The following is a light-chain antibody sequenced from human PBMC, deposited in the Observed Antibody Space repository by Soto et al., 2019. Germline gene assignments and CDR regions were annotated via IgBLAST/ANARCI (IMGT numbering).Light chain of an antibody. CDR2: GAS. CDR3: QQNNDWPQYT. V-gene: IGKV3-15*01. CDR1: QSVSSN. Sequence: EIVMTQSPATLSVSPGERATLSCRASQSVSSNFLAWYQQKPGQAPRLLIYGASTRATGVPARFSGGGSGTEFTLTISSLQSEDFAIYYCQQNNDWPQYTFGQGTKLEIK. J-gene: IGKJ2*01.